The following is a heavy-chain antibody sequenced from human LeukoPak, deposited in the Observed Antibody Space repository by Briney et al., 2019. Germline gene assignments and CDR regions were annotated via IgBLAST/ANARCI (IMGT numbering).Heavy chain of an antibody. CDR3: ARDLAVAGIGAFDI. J-gene: IGHJ3*02. CDR2: IYYSGIT. V-gene: IGHV4-39*07. D-gene: IGHD6-19*01. Sequence: SETLSLTCTVSGGSISTSDRYWGWIRQPPGKGLEWIGSIYYSGITYRNPSLKSRVTISVDTSKNQFSLKLSSVTAADTAVYYCARDLAVAGIGAFDIWGQGTMVTVSS. CDR1: GGSISTSDRY.